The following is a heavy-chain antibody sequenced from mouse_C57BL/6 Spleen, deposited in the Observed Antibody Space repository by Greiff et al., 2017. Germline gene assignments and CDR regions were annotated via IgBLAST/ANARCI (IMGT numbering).Heavy chain of an antibody. J-gene: IGHJ2*01. CDR2: IDPSDSYT. CDR3: ARTTTVVGGYYFDY. Sequence: QVHVKQPGAELVRPGTSVKLSCKASGYTFTSYWMHWVKQRPGQGLEWIGVIDPSDSYTNYNQKFKGKATLTVDTSSSTAYMQLSSLTSEDSAVYYCARTTTVVGGYYFDYWGQGTTLTVSS. V-gene: IGHV1-59*01. CDR1: GYTFTSYW. D-gene: IGHD1-1*01.